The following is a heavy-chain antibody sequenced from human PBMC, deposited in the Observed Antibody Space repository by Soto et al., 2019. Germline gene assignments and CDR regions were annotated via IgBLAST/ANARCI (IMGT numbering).Heavy chain of an antibody. Sequence: EVQLLESGGGLVQPGGSLRLSCAASGFTFSNYAMSWLRQASGKRPEWVSAVGGDGGAPNYADSVRGRFTISRDNSKHTLYLQLNSLRPEDTAIYYCAREGVGGGNYESPFDFWGQGTLVTVSS. V-gene: IGHV3-23*01. J-gene: IGHJ4*02. CDR2: VGGDGGAP. CDR3: AREGVGGGNYESPFDF. CDR1: GFTFSNYA. D-gene: IGHD3-10*01.